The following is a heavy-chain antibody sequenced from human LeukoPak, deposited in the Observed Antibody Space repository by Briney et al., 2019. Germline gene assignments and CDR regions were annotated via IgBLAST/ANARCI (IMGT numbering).Heavy chain of an antibody. V-gene: IGHV3-23*01. CDR3: TRDQFSNSWSYWYFDI. CDR1: GFTFSNYA. J-gene: IGHJ2*01. D-gene: IGHD3-3*02. CDR2: IGGSGDRGENEGGA. Sequence: PGGSLRLSCTASGFTFSNYAMNWVRQAPGKGLEWISAIGGSGDRGENEGGAYYADSVKGRVTISRDNLKNTVYLQINRLRAEDSALYYCTRDQFSNSWSYWYFDIWGRGTLVTVSS.